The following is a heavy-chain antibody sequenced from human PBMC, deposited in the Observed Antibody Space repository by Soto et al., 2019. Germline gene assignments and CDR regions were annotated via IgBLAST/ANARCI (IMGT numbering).Heavy chain of an antibody. CDR1: GFTFSSYA. CDR3: ASLGGAGTSYYYYGMDV. J-gene: IGHJ6*02. Sequence: GGSLRLSCAASGFTFSSYAMHWVRQATGKGLEWVAVISYDGSNKYYADSVKGRFTISRDNSKNTLYLQMNSLRAEDTAVYYCASLGGAGTSYYYYGMDVWGQGTTVTVSS. D-gene: IGHD6-13*01. CDR2: ISYDGSNK. V-gene: IGHV3-30-3*01.